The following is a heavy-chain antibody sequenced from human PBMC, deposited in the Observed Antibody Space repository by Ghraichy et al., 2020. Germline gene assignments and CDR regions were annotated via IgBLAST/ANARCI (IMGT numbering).Heavy chain of an antibody. CDR2: ITSSSRTI. D-gene: IGHD2-21*01. Sequence: GESLNISCVGSGFTFTGYGLNWVRQSPGKGLEWVSYITSSSRTISYADSVKGRFTISRDNAQNSLYLQMNSLRDEDTAVYYCARASRVVRFFYYDGMDVWGRGTTVTVSS. V-gene: IGHV3-48*02. CDR3: ARASRVVRFFYYDGMDV. CDR1: GFTFTGYG. J-gene: IGHJ6*02.